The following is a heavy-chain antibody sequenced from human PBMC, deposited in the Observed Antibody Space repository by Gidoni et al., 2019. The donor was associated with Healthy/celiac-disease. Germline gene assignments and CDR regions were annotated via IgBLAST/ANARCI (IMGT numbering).Heavy chain of an antibody. D-gene: IGHD3-3*01. CDR3: ARDRFLEWLLSSYGMDV. Sequence: EVQLVESGGGLVQPGGSLRLSCAASGFTFSSYAMHWVRQAPGKGLEYVSAISSNGGSTYYANSVKGRFTISRDNSKNTLYLQMGSLRAEDMAVYYCARDRFLEWLLSSYGMDVWGQGTTVTVSS. CDR1: GFTFSSYA. V-gene: IGHV3-64*01. CDR2: ISSNGGST. J-gene: IGHJ6*02.